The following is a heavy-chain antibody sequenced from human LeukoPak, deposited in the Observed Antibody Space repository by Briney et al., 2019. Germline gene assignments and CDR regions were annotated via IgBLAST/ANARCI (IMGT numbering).Heavy chain of an antibody. CDR1: GFTFRNYG. CDR3: ARDRISRYGMDV. D-gene: IGHD2-15*01. Sequence: GGSLRLSCAASGFTFRNYGMHWVRQAPGKGLEWVSVIYSGGSTYYADSVKGRFTISRDNSKNTLYLQMNSLRAEDTAVYYCARDRISRYGMDVWGQGTTVTVSS. V-gene: IGHV3-NL1*01. J-gene: IGHJ6*02. CDR2: IYSGGST.